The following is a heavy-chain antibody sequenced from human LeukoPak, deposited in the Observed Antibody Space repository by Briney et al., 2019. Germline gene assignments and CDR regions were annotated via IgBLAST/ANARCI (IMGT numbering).Heavy chain of an antibody. CDR2: ISGSGGST. J-gene: IGHJ4*02. Sequence: PGGSLRLSCAASGFTFSGYAMSWVRQAPGKGLEWVSAISGSGGSTYYADSVKGRFTISRDNSKNTLYLQMNSLRAEDTAVYYCAKVSHYSGYDYVDYWGQGTLVTVSS. CDR1: GFTFSGYA. V-gene: IGHV3-23*01. D-gene: IGHD5-12*01. CDR3: AKVSHYSGYDYVDY.